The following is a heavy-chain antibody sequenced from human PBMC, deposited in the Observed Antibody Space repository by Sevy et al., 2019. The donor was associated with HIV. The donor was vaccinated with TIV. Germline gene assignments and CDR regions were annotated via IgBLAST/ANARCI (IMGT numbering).Heavy chain of an antibody. CDR1: GFTFSSYS. D-gene: IGHD1-26*01. CDR3: ARDREYSGSYDAFDI. Sequence: GGSLRLSCAASGFTFSSYSMNWVRQAPGKGLEWVSYISSSSSTIYYADSVKGRFTISRDNVKNSLYLQMNSLRDEDTAVYYCARDREYSGSYDAFDIWGQGTMVTVSS. J-gene: IGHJ3*02. CDR2: ISSSSSTI. V-gene: IGHV3-48*02.